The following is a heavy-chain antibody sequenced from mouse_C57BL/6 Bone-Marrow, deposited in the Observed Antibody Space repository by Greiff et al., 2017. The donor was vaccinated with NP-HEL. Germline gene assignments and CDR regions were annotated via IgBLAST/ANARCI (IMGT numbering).Heavy chain of an antibody. CDR3: ARSPLWLRRNYYAMGY. J-gene: IGHJ4*01. V-gene: IGHV3-8*01. CDR2: ISYCGST. D-gene: IGHD2-2*01. CDR1: GYSFTSDY. Sequence: EVQLVESGPGLAKPSQTLSLTCSVTGYSFTSDYWNWIRKFPGTKLEYMGYISYCGSTYYNPSTNSRISISRDTSKNQYYLQLNAVTTEDTATYYCARSPLWLRRNYYAMGYWGQGTSVTVSS.